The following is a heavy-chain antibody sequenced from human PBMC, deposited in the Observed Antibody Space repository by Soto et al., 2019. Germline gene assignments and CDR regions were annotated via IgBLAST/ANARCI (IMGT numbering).Heavy chain of an antibody. J-gene: IGHJ6*02. Sequence: GESLKISCKGSGYSFTSYWIGWVRQMPGKGLEWMGIIYPGDSDTRYSPSFQGQVTISADKSISTAYLQWSSLKASDTAMYYCARHRPYYDFSMVVWGQGTTVTVSS. CDR1: GYSFTSYW. CDR3: ARHRPYYDFSMVV. D-gene: IGHD3-3*01. V-gene: IGHV5-51*01. CDR2: IYPGDSDT.